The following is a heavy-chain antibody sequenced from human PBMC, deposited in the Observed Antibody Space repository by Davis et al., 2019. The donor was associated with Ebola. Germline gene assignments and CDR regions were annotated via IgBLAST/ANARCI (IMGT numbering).Heavy chain of an antibody. CDR1: GFTFSSYS. J-gene: IGHJ6*02. CDR3: ARDLVQGVIFYYGMDV. CDR2: ISSSGSTI. D-gene: IGHD3-10*01. Sequence: GESLKISCAASGFTFSSYSMNWVRQAPGKGLEWVSYISSSGSTIYYADSVKGRFTISRDNAKNSLYLQMNSLRAEDTAVYYCARDLVQGVIFYYGMDVWGQGTTVTVSS. V-gene: IGHV3-48*04.